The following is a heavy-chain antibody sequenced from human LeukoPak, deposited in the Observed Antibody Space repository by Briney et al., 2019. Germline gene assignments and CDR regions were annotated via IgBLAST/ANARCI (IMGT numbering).Heavy chain of an antibody. CDR1: GYSISSGYY. D-gene: IGHD2-15*01. CDR3: ASVSGGSRLYYFDY. Sequence: SETLSLTRTVSGYSISSGYYWGWIRQPPGKGLEWIGSIYHSGSTYYNPSLKSRVTISVDTSKNQFSLKLSSVTAADTAVYYGASVSGGSRLYYFDYWGQGTLVTVSS. V-gene: IGHV4-38-2*02. J-gene: IGHJ4*02. CDR2: IYHSGST.